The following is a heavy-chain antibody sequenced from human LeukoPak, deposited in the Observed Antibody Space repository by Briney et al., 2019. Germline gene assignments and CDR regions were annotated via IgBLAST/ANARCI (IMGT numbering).Heavy chain of an antibody. CDR2: IRYDGSNK. Sequence: GGSLRLSCAASGFTFSSYEMNWVRQAPGKGLEWVAFIRYDGSNKYYADSVKGRFTISRDNSKNTLYLQMNSLRAEDTAVYYCARVMYSSGWSFDYWGQGTLVTVSS. CDR1: GFTFSSYE. J-gene: IGHJ4*02. V-gene: IGHV3-30*02. D-gene: IGHD6-19*01. CDR3: ARVMYSSGWSFDY.